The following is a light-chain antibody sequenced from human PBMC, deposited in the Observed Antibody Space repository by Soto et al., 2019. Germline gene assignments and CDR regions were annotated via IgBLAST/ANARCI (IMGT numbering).Light chain of an antibody. V-gene: IGKV3-11*01. Sequence: EILLAQSPATLSLSPGERATLSCKASQDVSIFLAWYQQKPGQAPRLLIHDASNRATGVPARFSGSGSGTDFTLKINRVAAEDVGTYYCMQAIQSLTFGQGTRLDIQ. CDR3: MQAIQSLT. CDR1: QDVSIF. CDR2: DAS. J-gene: IGKJ5*01.